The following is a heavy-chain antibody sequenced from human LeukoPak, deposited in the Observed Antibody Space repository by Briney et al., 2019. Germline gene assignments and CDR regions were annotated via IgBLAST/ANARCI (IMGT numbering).Heavy chain of an antibody. J-gene: IGHJ2*01. CDR1: GGSISNYY. D-gene: IGHD3-22*01. CDR2: IYTSGST. Sequence: SETLSLTCTVSGGSISNYYWSWIRQPAGKGLEWIGRIYTSGSTNYNPSLKSRVTMSVDTSQNQFSLKLSSVTAADTAVYYCARDRYYYDSSGNRYFDLWGRGTLVTVSS. V-gene: IGHV4-4*07. CDR3: ARDRYYYDSSGNRYFDL.